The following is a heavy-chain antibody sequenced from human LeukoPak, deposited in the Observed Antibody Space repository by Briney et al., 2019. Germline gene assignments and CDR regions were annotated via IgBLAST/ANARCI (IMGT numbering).Heavy chain of an antibody. CDR1: RFTFSNFG. D-gene: IGHD6-13*01. V-gene: IGHV3-23*01. CDR2: ISGSGGST. CDR3: AKVDSSSWYRTLDY. Sequence: PGGSLRLSCAASRFTFSNFGMSWVRQAPGRGLEWVSAISGSGGSTYYADSVKGRFTISRDNSKNTLYLQMNSLRAEDTAVYYCAKVDSSSWYRTLDYWGQGTLVTVSS. J-gene: IGHJ4*02.